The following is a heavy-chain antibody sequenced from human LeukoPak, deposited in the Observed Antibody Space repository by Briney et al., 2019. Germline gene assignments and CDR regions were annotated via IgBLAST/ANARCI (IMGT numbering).Heavy chain of an antibody. CDR1: GGSISSGGYS. J-gene: IGHJ4*02. CDR2: IYHSGST. D-gene: IGHD4-23*01. CDR3: ARGLYGGSGD. V-gene: IGHV4-30-2*01. Sequence: PSETLSLTCAVSGGSISSGGYSWSWIRQPPGKGLEWIGWIYHSGSTSYNPSLKSRVTISVDTSKNQFSLKLSSVTAAGTAVYYCARGLYGGSGDWGQGTLVTVSS.